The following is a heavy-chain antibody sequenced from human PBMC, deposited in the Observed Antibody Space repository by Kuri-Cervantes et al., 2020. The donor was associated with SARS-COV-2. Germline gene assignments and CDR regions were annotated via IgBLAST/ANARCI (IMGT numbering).Heavy chain of an antibody. D-gene: IGHD3-10*01. Sequence: ETLSLTCSVSGGSISSSGHYWGWVRQAPGKGLEWVSAITDDGGSTYHADSVKGRFTISRDNSKTTLFLQMNSLRAEDTAVYHCVKGSAASRPYYFDSWGQGTLVTVSS. CDR1: GGSISSSGHY. CDR2: ITDDGGST. J-gene: IGHJ4*02. CDR3: VKGSAASRPYYFDS. V-gene: IGHV3-23*01.